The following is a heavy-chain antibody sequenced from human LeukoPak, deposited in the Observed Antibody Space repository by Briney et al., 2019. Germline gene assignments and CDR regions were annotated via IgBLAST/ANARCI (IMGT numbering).Heavy chain of an antibody. CDR2: ISSSSSTI. CDR3: ARGLGFLIGSTWYPDAFDI. Sequence: GGSLRLSCAASGFTFSSYSMNWVRQAPGKGLEWVSYISSSSSTIYYADSVKGRFTISRDNAKNSLYLQMNSLRAEDTAVYYCARGLGFLIGSTWYPDAFDIWGQGTMVTVSS. D-gene: IGHD6-13*01. V-gene: IGHV3-48*01. CDR1: GFTFSSYS. J-gene: IGHJ3*02.